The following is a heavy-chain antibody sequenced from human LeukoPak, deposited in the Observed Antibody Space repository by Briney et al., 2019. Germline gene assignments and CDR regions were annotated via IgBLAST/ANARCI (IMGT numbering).Heavy chain of an antibody. J-gene: IGHJ4*02. CDR3: ARKCSSTSCYNY. V-gene: IGHV4-34*01. Sequence: SETLSLTCAVYGGSFSGYYWSWVRQPPGKGLEWLGEINHSGSTNYNPSLKSRVTISVDTSKTQFSLKLSSVTAADTAVYYCARKCSSTSCYNYWGQGTLVTVSS. CDR1: GGSFSGYY. D-gene: IGHD2-2*01. CDR2: INHSGST.